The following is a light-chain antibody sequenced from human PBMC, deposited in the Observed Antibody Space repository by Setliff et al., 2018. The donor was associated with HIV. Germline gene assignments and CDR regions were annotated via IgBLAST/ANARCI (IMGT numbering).Light chain of an antibody. J-gene: IGLJ1*01. Sequence: QSVLTQPASVSGSPGQSITISCTGTSSDVGIYNFVSWYQQHPGTAPKLMIFEGSKRPSGVSNRFSGSKSGNTASLTISGLQAEDEADYYCCSNTGSNTYVFGSGTKVTVL. V-gene: IGLV2-23*01. CDR1: SSDVGIYNF. CDR2: EGS. CDR3: CSNTGSNTYV.